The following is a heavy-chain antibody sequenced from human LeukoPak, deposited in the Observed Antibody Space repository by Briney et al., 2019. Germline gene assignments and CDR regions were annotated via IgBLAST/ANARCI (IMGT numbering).Heavy chain of an antibody. D-gene: IGHD3-22*01. V-gene: IGHV3-9*01. CDR1: GFTFDDLA. J-gene: IGHJ4*02. CDR2: IRSNGGRV. CDR3: AKVGTYYYDSRDSTRFYC. Sequence: GGSMRPSCVVYGFTFDDLAMHWVRQGPGKGLEWVSGIRSNGGRVDYAASVTGRFTIPRDKAKKSPYRQLNSLISADTAISYSAKVGTYYYDSRDSTRFYCWGRGTLVTVSS.